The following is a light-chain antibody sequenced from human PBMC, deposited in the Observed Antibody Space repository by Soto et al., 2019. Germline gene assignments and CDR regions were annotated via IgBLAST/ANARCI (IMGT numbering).Light chain of an antibody. CDR3: QQSSITPPT. Sequence: DIQMTQSPSSLSASAGDRVTITCRASQSMGHSLNWYQQKPGKAPKPLIYAASSLQSGVPSRFSGSGSGTDFTLTISSLQPDDFATYYCQQSSITPPTFGQGTKVEI. J-gene: IGKJ1*01. CDR2: AAS. CDR1: QSMGHS. V-gene: IGKV1-39*01.